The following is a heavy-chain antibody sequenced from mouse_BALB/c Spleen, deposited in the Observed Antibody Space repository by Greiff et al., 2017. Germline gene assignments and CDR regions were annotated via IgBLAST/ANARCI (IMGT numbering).Heavy chain of an antibody. CDR3: ASYGNYKFAY. J-gene: IGHJ3*01. CDR2: IDPANGNT. CDR1: GFNIKDTY. Sequence: EVQLVESGAELVKPGASVKLSCTASGFNIKDTYMHWVKQRPEQGLEWIGRIDPANGNTKYDPKFQGKATITADTSSNTAYLQLSSLTSEDTAVYYCASYGNYKFAYWGQGTLVTVSA. D-gene: IGHD2-1*01. V-gene: IGHV14-3*02.